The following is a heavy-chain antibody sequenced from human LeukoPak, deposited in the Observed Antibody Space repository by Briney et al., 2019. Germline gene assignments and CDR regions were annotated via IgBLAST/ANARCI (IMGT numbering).Heavy chain of an antibody. V-gene: IGHV4-4*07. CDR2: FYVSGSI. Sequence: PSETLSLTCTVSGGSVTTYYWSWLRQPAGKGLEWIGRFYVSGSIDYNSSLKSRITISLDKSKNQFSLKLTSVTAADMAVYYCARQGGLGTPASGSLEAFDYWGQGTLVTVSS. D-gene: IGHD4-23*01. J-gene: IGHJ4*02. CDR1: GGSVTTYY. CDR3: ARQGGLGTPASGSLEAFDY.